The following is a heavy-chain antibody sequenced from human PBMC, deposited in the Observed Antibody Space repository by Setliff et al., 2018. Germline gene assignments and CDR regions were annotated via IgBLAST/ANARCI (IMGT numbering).Heavy chain of an antibody. Sequence: GSLRLSCATSGFTFSDYYMSWIRQTPGKGLEWVAYISSSGSLIYYADSVRGRSTISRDDAKNSLYLQMNSLRAEDTAIYYCATSTITTYYFDYWGHGTLVTVSS. V-gene: IGHV3-11*01. CDR3: ATSTITTYYFDY. CDR2: ISSSGSLI. J-gene: IGHJ4*01. CDR1: GFTFSDYY. D-gene: IGHD4-4*01.